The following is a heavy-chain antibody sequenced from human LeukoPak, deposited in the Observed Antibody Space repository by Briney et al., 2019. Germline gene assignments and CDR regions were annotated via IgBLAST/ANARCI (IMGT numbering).Heavy chain of an antibody. CDR3: AREVSLERGFDY. J-gene: IGHJ4*02. CDR1: GGTFSSYA. D-gene: IGHD1-1*01. CDR2: IIPIFGTA. V-gene: IGHV1-69*06. Sequence: ASVKVSCKASGGTFSSYAISWVRQAPGQGLEWVGGIIPIFGTANYAQKFQGRVTITADKSTSTAYMELSSLRSEDTAVYYCAREVSLERGFDYWGQGTLVTVSS.